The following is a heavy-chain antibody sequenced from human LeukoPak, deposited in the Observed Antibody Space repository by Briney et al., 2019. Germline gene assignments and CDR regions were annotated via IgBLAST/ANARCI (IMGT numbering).Heavy chain of an antibody. J-gene: IGHJ4*02. V-gene: IGHV3-23*01. D-gene: IGHD6-13*01. CDR3: AHYSSSPRYFDY. CDR1: GFTFSSRDW. Sequence: GGSLRLSCVASGFTFSSRDWMTWVRQAPGKGLEWVSGISGSGGNTYYTDSVKGRFTISRDNSKNTLYLQMNSLRAEDTAVYYCAHYSSSPRYFDYWGQGTLVTVSS. CDR2: ISGSGGNT.